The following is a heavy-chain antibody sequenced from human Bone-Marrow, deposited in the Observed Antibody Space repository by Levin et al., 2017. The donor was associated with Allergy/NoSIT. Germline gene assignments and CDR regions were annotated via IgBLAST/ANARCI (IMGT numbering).Heavy chain of an antibody. Sequence: ASVKVSCKGSGYSFNTHWIAWVRQMPGKGLEWMGIIYPGDSDTRYSPSFQGQVTISVDKSISTAYLQWRSLRASDTAIYYCAKLRREALRFDAFDIWGQGTMVTVSS. CDR3: AKLRREALRFDAFDI. V-gene: IGHV5-51*01. J-gene: IGHJ3*02. CDR2: IYPGDSDT. D-gene: IGHD3-16*01. CDR1: GYSFNTHW.